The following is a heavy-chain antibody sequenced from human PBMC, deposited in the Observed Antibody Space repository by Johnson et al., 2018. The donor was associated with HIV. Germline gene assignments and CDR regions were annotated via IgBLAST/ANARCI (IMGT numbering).Heavy chain of an antibody. D-gene: IGHD3-16*01. CDR3: ARGRGALDI. Sequence: EVQLVESGGGLVQPGGSLRLSCAASGFNFSSHAMSWVRQAPGKGLEWVANIKQYGSEKYYVDSVKGRFTISRDNAKNSLYLKMNSLRADDTAVYYCARGRGALDIWGQGTMVTVPS. J-gene: IGHJ3*02. CDR1: GFNFSSHA. CDR2: IKQYGSEK. V-gene: IGHV3-7*04.